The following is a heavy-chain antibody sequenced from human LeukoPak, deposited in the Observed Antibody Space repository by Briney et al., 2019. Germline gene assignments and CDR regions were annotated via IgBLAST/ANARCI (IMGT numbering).Heavy chain of an antibody. D-gene: IGHD4-17*01. CDR2: ISGSGGSP. J-gene: IGHJ4*02. CDR1: GFTFSSSA. Sequence: PGGTLRLSCAASGFTFSSSAMSWVRQAPGKGLEWVSSISGSGGSPYYADSVKGRFTISRDNSKNTLYLQMNSLRAEDTAVYYCARDRGYGDFDFWGQGTPVTVSS. V-gene: IGHV3-23*01. CDR3: ARDRGYGDFDF.